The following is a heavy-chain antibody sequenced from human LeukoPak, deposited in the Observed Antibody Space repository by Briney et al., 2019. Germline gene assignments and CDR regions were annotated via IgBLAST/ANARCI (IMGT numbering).Heavy chain of an antibody. CDR2: ISPSGTDI. V-gene: IGHV3-11*04. J-gene: IGHJ6*04. CDR1: GFTFTDTY. D-gene: IGHD3-10*02. CDR3: AELGITMIGGV. Sequence: GGSLRLSCAVSGFTFTDTYMTWIRQAPGKGLESLSYISPSGTDISYADSVKGRFTISRDNAKNSLYLQMNSLGAEDTAVYYCAELGITMIGGVWGKGTTVTISS.